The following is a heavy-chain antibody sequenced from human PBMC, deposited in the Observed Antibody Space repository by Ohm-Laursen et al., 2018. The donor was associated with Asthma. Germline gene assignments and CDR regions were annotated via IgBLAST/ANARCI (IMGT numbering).Heavy chain of an antibody. D-gene: IGHD1-26*01. Sequence: SLRLSCTASGFIFSSYGMHWVRQAPGKGLEWVSLIWYDGSSEYSEDSVKGRFTISRDNSKNMLYLQMNSLRAEDTALYYCARIGPEWELPGREYSLHHWGEGTLVTVSS. V-gene: IGHV3-33*01. J-gene: IGHJ1*01. CDR3: ARIGPEWELPGREYSLHH. CDR2: IWYDGSSE. CDR1: GFIFSSYG.